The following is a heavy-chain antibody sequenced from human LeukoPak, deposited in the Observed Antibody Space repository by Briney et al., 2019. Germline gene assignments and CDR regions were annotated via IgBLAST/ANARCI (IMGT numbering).Heavy chain of an antibody. CDR3: ARDSEQQLVFGYFDY. CDR2: ISSSSSTI. D-gene: IGHD6-13*01. J-gene: IGHJ4*02. CDR1: GFTFSSNS. Sequence: PGGSLRLSCAASGFTFSSNSMNWVRQAPGKGLEWVSYISSSSSTIYYADSVKGRFTISRDNAKNSLYLQMNSLRAEDTAVYYCARDSEQQLVFGYFDYWGQGTLVTVSS. V-gene: IGHV3-48*04.